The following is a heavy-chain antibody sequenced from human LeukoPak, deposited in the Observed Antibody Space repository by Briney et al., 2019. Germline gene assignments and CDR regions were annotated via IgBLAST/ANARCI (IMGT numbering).Heavy chain of an antibody. CDR1: GFTFSSYA. Sequence: GGSLRLSCAASGFTFSSYAMSWVRQAPGKGLEWVSAISGSGGSTYYADSVKGRFTISRDNSKNTLYLQMNSLRAEDTAVYYCANWGRSGWHPSFDYWGQGTLVTVSS. J-gene: IGHJ4*02. D-gene: IGHD6-19*01. CDR3: ANWGRSGWHPSFDY. V-gene: IGHV3-23*01. CDR2: ISGSGGST.